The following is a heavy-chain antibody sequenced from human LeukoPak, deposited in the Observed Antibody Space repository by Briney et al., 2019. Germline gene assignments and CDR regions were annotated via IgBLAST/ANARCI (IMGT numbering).Heavy chain of an antibody. V-gene: IGHV1-69*04. D-gene: IGHD1-26*01. Sequence: ASVKVSCMASGGTFSSYAISWVRQAPGQGLEWMGRIIPILGIANYAQKFQGRVTITADKSTSTAYMELSSLRSEDTAVYYCARGGVVGAHDWFDPWGQGILVTVSS. CDR2: IIPILGIA. J-gene: IGHJ5*02. CDR3: ARGGVVGAHDWFDP. CDR1: GGTFSSYA.